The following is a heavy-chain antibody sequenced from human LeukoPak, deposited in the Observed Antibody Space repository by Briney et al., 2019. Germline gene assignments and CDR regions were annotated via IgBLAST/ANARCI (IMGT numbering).Heavy chain of an antibody. CDR3: ARDKAGHRVVTATKVRDDAFDI. CDR2: ISGSGGST. D-gene: IGHD2-21*02. CDR1: GFTFSSYA. V-gene: IGHV3-23*01. J-gene: IGHJ3*02. Sequence: PGGSLRLSCAASGFTFSSYAMGWVRQAPGKGLEWVSAISGSGGSTYYADSVKGRFTISRDNAKNSLYLQMNSLRAEDTAVYYCARDKAGHRVVTATKVRDDAFDIWGQGTMVTVSS.